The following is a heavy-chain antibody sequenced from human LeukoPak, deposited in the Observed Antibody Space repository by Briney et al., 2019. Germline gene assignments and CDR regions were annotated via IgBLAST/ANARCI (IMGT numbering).Heavy chain of an antibody. CDR1: GFTFSSYA. CDR2: ISGSGGST. Sequence: GGSLRLSCAASGFTFSSYAMSWVRQAPGKGLEWVSAISGSGGSTYYADSVKGRFTISRDNSKNTLYLHMNSLRAEDTAVYYCAKAVHKAAAAPGDYWGQGTLVTVSS. D-gene: IGHD6-13*01. CDR3: AKAVHKAAAAPGDY. J-gene: IGHJ4*02. V-gene: IGHV3-23*01.